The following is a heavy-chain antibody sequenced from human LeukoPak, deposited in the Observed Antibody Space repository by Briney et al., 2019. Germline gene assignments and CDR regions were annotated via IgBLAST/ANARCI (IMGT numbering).Heavy chain of an antibody. CDR3: ARDLSLGRHDDGEPFDS. D-gene: IGHD4-17*01. J-gene: IGHJ4*02. V-gene: IGHV1-18*01. CDR1: GYTFTNHG. CDR2: INGYNGNT. Sequence: ASVMVSCKTCGYTFTNHGISWVRQAPGQGLEWMGWINGYNGNTNYVQKFRGRITMTTDTSTSTAYLQLRSLSSDDTALYYCARDLSLGRHDDGEPFDSWGQGTLVTVSS.